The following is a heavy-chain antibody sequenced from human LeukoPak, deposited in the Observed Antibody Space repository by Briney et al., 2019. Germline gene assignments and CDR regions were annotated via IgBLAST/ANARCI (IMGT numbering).Heavy chain of an antibody. CDR3: ARSRLRFSVPFDY. CDR2: IYYSGST. Sequence: PSETLSLTCTVSGGSISSSSYYWGWIRQPPGKGLEWIGSIYYSGSTYYNPSLKSRVTISVDTSKNQFPLKLSSVTAADTAVYYCARSRLRFSVPFDYWGQGTLVTVSS. D-gene: IGHD3-3*01. CDR1: GGSISSSSYY. V-gene: IGHV4-39*01. J-gene: IGHJ4*02.